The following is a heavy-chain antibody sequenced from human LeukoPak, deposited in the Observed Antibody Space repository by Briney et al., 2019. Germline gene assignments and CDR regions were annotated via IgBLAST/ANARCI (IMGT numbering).Heavy chain of an antibody. J-gene: IGHJ3*02. CDR3: ARGRDGYNLVDAFDI. V-gene: IGHV3-21*01. Sequence: GGSLRLSCAASGFTFSNYRMNWVRQAPGKGLEWVSSISSSSIYIYYADSLKGRFTISRDNAKNSLYLQMNSLRAEDTAVYYCARGRDGYNLVDAFDIWGQGILVIVSS. D-gene: IGHD5-24*01. CDR2: ISSSSIYI. CDR1: GFTFSNYR.